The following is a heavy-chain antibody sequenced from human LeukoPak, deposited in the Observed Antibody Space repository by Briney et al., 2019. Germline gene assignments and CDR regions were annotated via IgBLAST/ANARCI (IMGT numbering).Heavy chain of an antibody. CDR3: ARLQYCSGTSCYWFDP. Sequence: KTSQTLPLTCDVSGGSISSGLYSWSWIRQPLGKGLEWIGYIYHTGSTYYNPSLKSRVTISVDTSKNQFSLRLSSVTAADTAVYYCARLQYCSGTSCYWFDPWGQGTLVTVSS. CDR2: IYHTGST. CDR1: GGSISSGLYS. V-gene: IGHV4-30-2*01. D-gene: IGHD2-2*01. J-gene: IGHJ5*02.